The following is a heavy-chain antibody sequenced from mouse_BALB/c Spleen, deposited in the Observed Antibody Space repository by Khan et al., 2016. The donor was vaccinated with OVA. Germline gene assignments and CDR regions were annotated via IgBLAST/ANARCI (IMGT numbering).Heavy chain of an antibody. J-gene: IGHJ3*01. CDR2: IYPFNDAT. V-gene: IGHV1S136*01. D-gene: IGHD1-1*01. CDR3: APVGTYYVSFAY. Sequence: VQLQQSGPEVVEPGASVKLSCKASGYTFTSYVMHWVKQKPGQGLEWIGYIYPFNDATKYNEKFTCKVTLTSDKSSSTAYMELSSLTSEDSSVYYLAPVGTYYVSFAYWGQGTLVTVSA. CDR1: GYTFTSYV.